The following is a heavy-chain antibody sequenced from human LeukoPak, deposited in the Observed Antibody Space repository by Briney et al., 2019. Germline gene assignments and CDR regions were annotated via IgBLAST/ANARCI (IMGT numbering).Heavy chain of an antibody. Sequence: SENLSLTCTVSGGSISSGGYSWSWIRQHPGKGLEWIGYIYYSGSTYCNPSLKSRVTISVDTSKNQFSLKLSSVTAADTAVYYCARALNYYDSSGSNDAFDIWGQGTMVTVSS. CDR1: GGSISSGGYS. V-gene: IGHV4-31*03. J-gene: IGHJ3*02. CDR2: IYYSGST. D-gene: IGHD3-22*01. CDR3: ARALNYYDSSGSNDAFDI.